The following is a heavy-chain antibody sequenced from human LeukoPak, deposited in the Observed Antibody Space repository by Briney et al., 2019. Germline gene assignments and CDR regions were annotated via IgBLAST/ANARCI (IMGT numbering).Heavy chain of an antibody. J-gene: IGHJ5*02. Sequence: SVTVSCTASGGTFSSYAISWVRRAPGQGLEWMGGIIPIFGTANYAQKFQGRVTITTDESTSTAYMELSSLRSEDTAVYYCARDPQYSGSYPGFDPWGQGTLVTVSS. CDR2: IIPIFGTA. D-gene: IGHD1-26*01. CDR3: ARDPQYSGSYPGFDP. CDR1: GGTFSSYA. V-gene: IGHV1-69*05.